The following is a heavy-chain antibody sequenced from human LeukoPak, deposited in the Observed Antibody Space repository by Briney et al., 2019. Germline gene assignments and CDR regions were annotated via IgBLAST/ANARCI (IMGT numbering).Heavy chain of an antibody. CDR3: ARDWYYYDTNGFYFDY. Sequence: GGSLRLSCVASGFAFRNYGMHWIRQAPGKGLEWAAGIWNDGKRKYYADSVKGRAAISRDNSEKTMYLQLDRLRAEDTAVYYCARDWYYYDTNGFYFDYWGQGTLVIVSS. J-gene: IGHJ4*02. V-gene: IGHV3-33*01. CDR2: IWNDGKRK. CDR1: GFAFRNYG. D-gene: IGHD3-22*01.